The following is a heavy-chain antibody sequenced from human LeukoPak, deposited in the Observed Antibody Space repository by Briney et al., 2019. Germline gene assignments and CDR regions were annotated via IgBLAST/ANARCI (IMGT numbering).Heavy chain of an antibody. V-gene: IGHV1-3*01. J-gene: IGHJ4*02. CDR3: ARSGSNWSCDS. CDR1: GYAFPHYG. Sequence: ASVKVSCKASGYAFPHYGVQWVRQAPGQTLEWMGWINAGNGDDTKYSQKFQARLTMTTDTSATTVYMELNSLRSEDAAVYYCARSGSNWSCDSWGQGTLVTVSS. CDR2: INAGNGDDT. D-gene: IGHD6-13*01.